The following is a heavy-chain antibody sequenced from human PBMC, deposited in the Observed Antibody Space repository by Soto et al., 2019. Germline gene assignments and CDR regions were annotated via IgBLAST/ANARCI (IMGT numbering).Heavy chain of an antibody. V-gene: IGHV4-34*01. CDR2: INHSGST. Sequence: QVQLQQWGAGLLKPSETLSLTCAVYGGSFSGYYWSWIRQPPGKGLEWIGEINHSGSTNYNPSLKSRVTISVDTSKNQFSLKLSSETAADTAVYYCARDLGYCSSTSCYYYYGMDVWGQGTTVTVSS. J-gene: IGHJ6*02. D-gene: IGHD2-2*01. CDR1: GGSFSGYY. CDR3: ARDLGYCSSTSCYYYYGMDV.